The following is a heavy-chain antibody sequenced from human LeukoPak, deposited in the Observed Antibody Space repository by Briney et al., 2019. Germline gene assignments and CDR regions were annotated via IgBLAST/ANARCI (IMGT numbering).Heavy chain of an antibody. J-gene: IGHJ4*02. CDR1: GGSISSYY. CDR3: ARDRSLAY. V-gene: IGHV4-59*01. Sequence: SETLSLTCSVSGGSISSYYWNWIRQTPGKGLEWIGYIYYSGRTNYNPSLKSRLTISVDTSKNQFSLKLSSVTAADTAVYYCARDRSLAYWGQGTPVTVSS. CDR2: IYYSGRT.